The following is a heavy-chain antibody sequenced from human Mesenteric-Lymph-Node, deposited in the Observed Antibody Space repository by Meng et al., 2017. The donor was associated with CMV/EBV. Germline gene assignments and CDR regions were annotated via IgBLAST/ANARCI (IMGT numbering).Heavy chain of an antibody. CDR3: ARDRYCLNGVCYLIPDSYYCGMDV. Sequence: GSLKLSCTASGFTFGDYAMRWVRQAPGKGLEWVSYISNSGSTIYYADSVKGRFTISRDNAKNSLYLQMNSLRAEDTAVYYCARDRYCLNGVCYLIPDSYYCGMDVWGQGTTVTVSS. J-gene: IGHJ6*02. D-gene: IGHD2-8*01. CDR2: ISNSGSTI. V-gene: IGHV3-48*03. CDR1: GFTFGDYA.